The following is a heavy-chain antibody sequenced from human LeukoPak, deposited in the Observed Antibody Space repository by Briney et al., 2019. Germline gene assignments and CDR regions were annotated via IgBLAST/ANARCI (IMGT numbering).Heavy chain of an antibody. Sequence: TSETLSLTCTVSGGSISSYYWSWIRQPPGKGLEWIGYIYYSGNTNYNPSLKSRVTISVDTSKNQFSLKLSSVTAADAAVYYCARGDSSDYYLPIDYWGQGTLVTVSS. V-gene: IGHV4-59*01. CDR1: GGSISSYY. CDR2: IYYSGNT. J-gene: IGHJ4*02. D-gene: IGHD3-22*01. CDR3: ARGDSSDYYLPIDY.